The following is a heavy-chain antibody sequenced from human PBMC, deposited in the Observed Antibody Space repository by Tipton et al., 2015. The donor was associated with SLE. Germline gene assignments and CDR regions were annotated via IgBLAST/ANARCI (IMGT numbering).Heavy chain of an antibody. Sequence: SLRLSCSASGFTFSSYSMHWVRQAPGKGLEYVSAISSNGGSTYYADSVKGRFTLSRDNSKNTVHLQMSSLRAEDTAVYYCALYDFWGDDAFEIWGQGAMVTVSS. J-gene: IGHJ3*02. CDR1: GFTFSSYS. CDR2: ISSNGGST. D-gene: IGHD3-3*01. V-gene: IGHV3-64D*06. CDR3: ALYDFWGDDAFEI.